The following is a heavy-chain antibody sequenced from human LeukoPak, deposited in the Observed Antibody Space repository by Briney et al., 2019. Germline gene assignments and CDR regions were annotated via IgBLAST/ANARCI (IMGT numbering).Heavy chain of an antibody. Sequence: GRSLRLSCAASGLTFSSYGMHWVRQAPGKGLEWVAVIWYDGSKKYYADSVKGRFTISRDNSKNTLYLQMNSLRAEDTAVYYCARDRGTFSDYWGQGTLVTVSS. D-gene: IGHD3-16*01. V-gene: IGHV3-33*01. CDR3: ARDRGTFSDY. J-gene: IGHJ4*02. CDR1: GLTFSSYG. CDR2: IWYDGSKK.